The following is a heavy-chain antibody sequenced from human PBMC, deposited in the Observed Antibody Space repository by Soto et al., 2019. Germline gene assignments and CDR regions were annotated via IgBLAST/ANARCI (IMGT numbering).Heavy chain of an antibody. J-gene: IGHJ4*02. CDR1: GFTFSDYY. CDR3: ARDRRLGYYFAY. D-gene: IGHD4-17*01. V-gene: IGHV3-11*05. CDR2: ISSSSSYT. Sequence: QVQLVESGGGLVKPGGSLRLSCAASGFTFSDYYMSWIRQAPGKGLEWVSYISSSSSYTNYADSVKGRCTISRDNAKNTAYLQTSSPRAEDTAVYYCARDRRLGYYFAYWGQGPLVTVSS.